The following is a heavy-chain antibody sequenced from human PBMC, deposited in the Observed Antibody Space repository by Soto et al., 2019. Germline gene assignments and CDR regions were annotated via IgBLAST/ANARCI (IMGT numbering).Heavy chain of an antibody. CDR2: INHSGST. V-gene: IGHV4-34*01. Sequence: SETLSLTCAVYGGSFSGYYWSWIRQPPGKGLEWIGEINHSGSTNYNPSLKSRVTISVDTSKNQFSLKLSSVTAADTAVYYCARRRGYSGYDKKPFDYWGQGTLVTVSS. CDR3: ARRRGYSGYDKKPFDY. J-gene: IGHJ4*02. CDR1: GGSFSGYY. D-gene: IGHD5-12*01.